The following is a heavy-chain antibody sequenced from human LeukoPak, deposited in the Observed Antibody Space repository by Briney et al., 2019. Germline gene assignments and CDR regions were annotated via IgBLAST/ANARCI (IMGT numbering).Heavy chain of an antibody. Sequence: GGSLRLSCAASGFTFSSYSMNWVRQAPGKGLEWVSSISSSSSYIYYADSAKGRFSISRDNAKNSLYLQMNRLRAEDTAVYYCARVPYYYDSSGYYYPVDYWGQGTLVTVS. D-gene: IGHD3-22*01. V-gene: IGHV3-21*01. CDR2: ISSSSSYI. CDR1: GFTFSSYS. CDR3: ARVPYYYDSSGYYYPVDY. J-gene: IGHJ4*02.